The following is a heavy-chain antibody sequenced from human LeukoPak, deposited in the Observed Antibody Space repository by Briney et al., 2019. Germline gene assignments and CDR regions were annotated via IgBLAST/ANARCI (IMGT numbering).Heavy chain of an antibody. CDR1: GYTFSSFG. CDR3: ARADSWELLRAWFDP. V-gene: IGHV1-18*01. J-gene: IGHJ5*02. CDR2: ISGYNGNT. Sequence: ASVKVSCKASGYTFSSFGISWVRQAPGQGLEWMGWISGYNGNTKYAEKFQGRVTLTTDTSTDTVYMEVRSLTSDDPAVYSCARADSWELLRAWFDPWGQGTLVTVSS. D-gene: IGHD1-26*01.